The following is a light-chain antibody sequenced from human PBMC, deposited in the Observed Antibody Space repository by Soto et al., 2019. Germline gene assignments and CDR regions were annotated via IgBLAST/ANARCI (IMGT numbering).Light chain of an antibody. CDR1: QGIRND. J-gene: IGKJ1*01. Sequence: DIQMTQSPSSLSASVGDRVTITCRASQGIRNDLGWYQQKPGKAPKRLIYAASISQSGVPSRFSGSVSGPTFILPLSSLQPEDFATYYCLQHHSYPWAFGQGTKVEIK. CDR2: AAS. V-gene: IGKV1-17*01. CDR3: LQHHSYPWA.